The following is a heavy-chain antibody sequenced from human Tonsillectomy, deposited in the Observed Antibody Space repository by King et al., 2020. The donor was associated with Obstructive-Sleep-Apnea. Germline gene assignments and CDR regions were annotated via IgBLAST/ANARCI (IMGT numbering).Heavy chain of an antibody. V-gene: IGHV3-7*01. Sequence: VQLVESGGGLVQPGGSVRLSCGAAGFTFSSYWMTWVRQDPGKGLEWGANIKQDGSVKNNEDSVKGRFTSARDNAKKSVFLQMNSLTAEDTAVYYCASEYWGPDYWGQGTLVTVSS. CDR3: ASEYWGPDY. J-gene: IGHJ4*02. D-gene: IGHD3-16*01. CDR1: GFTFSSYW. CDR2: IKQDGSVK.